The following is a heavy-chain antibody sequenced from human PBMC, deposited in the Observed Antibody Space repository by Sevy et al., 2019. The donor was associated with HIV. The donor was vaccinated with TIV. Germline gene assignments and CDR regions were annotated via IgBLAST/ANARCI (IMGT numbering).Heavy chain of an antibody. Sequence: ASVKVSCKASGYTFTSYEINWVRQATGQGLEWMGWMNPNSGKTGYAQRFQGRVTMTRNTSISTAYMELSSLRSEDTAVYYCAREYYGSGMSNWFDPWGQGTLVNVSS. CDR3: AREYYGSGMSNWFDP. J-gene: IGHJ5*02. CDR1: GYTFTSYE. V-gene: IGHV1-8*01. D-gene: IGHD3-10*01. CDR2: MNPNSGKT.